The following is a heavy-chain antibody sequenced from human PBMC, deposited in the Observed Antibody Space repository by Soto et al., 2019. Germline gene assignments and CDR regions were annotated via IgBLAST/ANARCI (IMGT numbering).Heavy chain of an antibody. D-gene: IGHD5-12*01. CDR2: INQDGSEK. Sequence: GGSLRLSCAASGFTFSSYWMSWVRQAPGKGLEWVANINQDGSEKYYVDSVKGRFTISRDNAKNSLYLQMNRLRAEDTAFYYCARGGWLQFDYWGQGTLVTVSS. V-gene: IGHV3-7*04. J-gene: IGHJ4*02. CDR1: GFTFSSYW. CDR3: ARGGWLQFDY.